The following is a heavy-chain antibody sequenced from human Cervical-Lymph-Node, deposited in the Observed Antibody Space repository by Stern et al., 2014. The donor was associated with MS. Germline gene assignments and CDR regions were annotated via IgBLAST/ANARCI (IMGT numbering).Heavy chain of an antibody. D-gene: IGHD3-22*01. CDR1: GYTFTRFA. CDR3: TRAYYGSQFAY. V-gene: IGHV1-3*01. Sequence: VQLVESGAEVKKPGASVKVSCKASGYTFTRFALHWVRQAPGQRLEWMGWIIAGNGHTTYSQNFQGRVTLTQDTSANTVYFELTSLTSEDTAVYYCTRAYYGSQFAYWGQGTLVTVSA. J-gene: IGHJ4*02. CDR2: IIAGNGHT.